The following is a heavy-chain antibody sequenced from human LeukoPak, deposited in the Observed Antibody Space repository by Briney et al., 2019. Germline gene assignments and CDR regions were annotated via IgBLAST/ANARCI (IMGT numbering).Heavy chain of an antibody. CDR1: GGTFGSYA. Sequence: SVKVSCKPSGGTFGSYAISWVRQAPGQGLEWVGGIIPLFGAPLYAQKFQGRVTITADERTSTVYMDLSSLRSDDTAVYYCARDPQRGYSGYDPKSNWYFDLWGRGTLVTVSS. J-gene: IGHJ2*01. V-gene: IGHV1-69*13. CDR2: IIPLFGAP. D-gene: IGHD5-12*01. CDR3: ARDPQRGYSGYDPKSNWYFDL.